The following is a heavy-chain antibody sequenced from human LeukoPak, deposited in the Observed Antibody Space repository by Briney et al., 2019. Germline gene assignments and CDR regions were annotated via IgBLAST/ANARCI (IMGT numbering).Heavy chain of an antibody. V-gene: IGHV3-23*01. Sequence: GGTLRLSCAASGFTFSSYAMSWVRQAPGKGLEWVSAISGSGGSTYYAASAKRRFTISRDNSKNTLYLQMNSLRAEDTAVYYCAKVSSGYSYYIDYWGQGTLVTVSS. CDR2: ISGSGGST. CDR3: AKVSSGYSYYIDY. J-gene: IGHJ4*02. D-gene: IGHD5-18*01. CDR1: GFTFSSYA.